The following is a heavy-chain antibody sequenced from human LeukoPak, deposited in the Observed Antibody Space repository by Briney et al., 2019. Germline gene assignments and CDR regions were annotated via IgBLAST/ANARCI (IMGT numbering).Heavy chain of an antibody. V-gene: IGHV3-23*01. CDR2: VSDRGDIT. CDR3: ATALGSNSRIDY. CDR1: GFTFTTYW. D-gene: IGHD7-27*01. Sequence: GGSLRLSCAASGFTFTTYWMSWVRQAPGKGLEWVSTVSDRGDITYYTDSVKGRFTISRDISKNTLFLQMNSLRAEDTAVYYCATALGSNSRIDYWGQGTLVTVSS. J-gene: IGHJ4*02.